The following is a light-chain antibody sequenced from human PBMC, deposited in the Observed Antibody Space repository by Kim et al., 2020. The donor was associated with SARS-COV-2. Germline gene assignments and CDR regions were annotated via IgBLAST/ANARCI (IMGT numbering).Light chain of an antibody. CDR3: MQALQTYR. J-gene: IGKJ2*03. CDR1: QSLLHSNGYNY. CDR2: LGS. Sequence: DIVMTQSPLSLPVTPGEPASISCRSSQSLLHSNGYNYLDWYLQKPGQSPQLLIYLGSNRASGVPDRFSGSGSGTDFTLKISRVEAEDVADYSRMQALQTYRFGQGAKLAF. V-gene: IGKV2-28*01.